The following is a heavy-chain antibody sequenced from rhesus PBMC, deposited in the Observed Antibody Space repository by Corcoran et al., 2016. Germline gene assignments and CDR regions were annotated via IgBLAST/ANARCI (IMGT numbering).Heavy chain of an antibody. CDR1: GFALSSSS. J-gene: IGHJ4*01. V-gene: IGHV3S25*01. D-gene: IGHD4-29*01. Sequence: EVQLVESGGGLVQPGGSLRLCCSASGFALSSSSLSWVRQAQGKGREWISVINIGGDSTYYADSVKGRFTISRDNSNNILSLQMNSLRTEDTAVYYCARSNDLDYWGQGVLVTVSS. CDR3: ARSNDLDY. CDR2: INIGGDST.